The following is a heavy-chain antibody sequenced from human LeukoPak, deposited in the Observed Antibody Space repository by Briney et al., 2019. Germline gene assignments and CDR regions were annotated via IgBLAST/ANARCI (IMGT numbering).Heavy chain of an antibody. V-gene: IGHV1-46*01. Sequence: ASVTASCKASGYNFISYYMHWVRQAPGQGLEWMGIINPSGGSTSYAQKFQDRVTMTRDTSTSTVYMELSSLKSEDTAVYYCAREDVVLVDAVRYYYYGMDVWGQGTTVTVSS. CDR2: INPSGGST. CDR1: GYNFISYY. D-gene: IGHD2-8*01. J-gene: IGHJ6*02. CDR3: AREDVVLVDAVRYYYYGMDV.